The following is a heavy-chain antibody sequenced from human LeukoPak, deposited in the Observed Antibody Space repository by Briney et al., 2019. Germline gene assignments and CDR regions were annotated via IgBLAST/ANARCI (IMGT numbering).Heavy chain of an antibody. Sequence: GGSLRLSCAASGFTFSSYWMSWVRQAPGKGLEWVSFIYSGGNTYYADSVKGRFTISRDNSKNTVHLQMNSLRAEDTAVYYCARAHTVVTPFDSWGQGTLVTVSS. CDR2: IYSGGNT. D-gene: IGHD4-23*01. J-gene: IGHJ4*02. V-gene: IGHV3-66*01. CDR1: GFTFSSYW. CDR3: ARAHTVVTPFDS.